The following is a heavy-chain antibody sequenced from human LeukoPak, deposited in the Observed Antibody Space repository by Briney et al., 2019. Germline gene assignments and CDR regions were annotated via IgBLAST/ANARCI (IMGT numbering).Heavy chain of an antibody. CDR2: IYYSGST. Sequence: SETLSLTCTVSGGSISSGDYYWSWFRQPPGKGLEWIGYIYYSGSTYYNPSLKSRVTISVDTSKNQFSLKLSSVTAADTAVYYCARDRFYYYDSSGPHAFDIWGQGTMVTVSS. V-gene: IGHV4-30-4*08. J-gene: IGHJ3*02. CDR1: GGSISSGDYY. CDR3: ARDRFYYYDSSGPHAFDI. D-gene: IGHD3-22*01.